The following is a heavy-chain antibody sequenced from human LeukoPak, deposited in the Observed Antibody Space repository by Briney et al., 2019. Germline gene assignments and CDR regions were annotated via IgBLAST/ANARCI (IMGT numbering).Heavy chain of an antibody. D-gene: IGHD3-10*01. J-gene: IGHJ4*02. Sequence: GGALRLSXAASGFTFSSDAMSWVREGPGEGLEWGSAIIGSGGSTYYADSVKGRVTISRDNSKNTLYLQMNSLRAEDTAVYYCAKEAVRENIRFGEILGGFDYWGQGTLVTVSS. CDR1: GFTFSSDA. V-gene: IGHV3-23*01. CDR3: AKEAVRENIRFGEILGGFDY. CDR2: IIGSGGST.